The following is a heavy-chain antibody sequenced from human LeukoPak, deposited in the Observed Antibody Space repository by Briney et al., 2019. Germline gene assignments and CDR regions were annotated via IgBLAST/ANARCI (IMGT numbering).Heavy chain of an antibody. J-gene: IGHJ4*02. CDR2: IYYSGST. D-gene: IGHD1-26*01. Sequence: SQTLSLTCTVSGGSISSGDYYWSWIRQPPGKGLEWIGSIYYSGSTYYNPSLKSRVTISVDTSKNQFSLKLSSVTAADTAMYYCARKWELHRGHFDYWGQGTLVTVSS. V-gene: IGHV4-39*01. CDR1: GGSISSGDYY. CDR3: ARKWELHRGHFDY.